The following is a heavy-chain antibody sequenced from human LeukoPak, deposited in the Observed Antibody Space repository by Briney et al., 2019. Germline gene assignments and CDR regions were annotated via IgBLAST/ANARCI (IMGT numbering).Heavy chain of an antibody. CDR1: GFTFSSYG. V-gene: IGHV3-30*02. Sequence: GGSLRLSRAASGFTFSSYGMHWVRQAPGKGLEWVAFIRYDGSNKYYADSVKGRFTISRDNSKNTLYLQMNSLRAEDTAVYYCAKDHSRITIFGVGPVDFDYWGQGTLVTVSS. CDR2: IRYDGSNK. D-gene: IGHD3-3*01. J-gene: IGHJ4*02. CDR3: AKDHSRITIFGVGPVDFDY.